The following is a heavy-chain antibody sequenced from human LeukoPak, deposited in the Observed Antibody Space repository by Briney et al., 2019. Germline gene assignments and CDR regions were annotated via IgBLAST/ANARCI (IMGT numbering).Heavy chain of an antibody. CDR2: MNPDSGDT. Sequence: GASVKVSCKASANSFSTYDFNWVRQATGQGLEWMGWMNPDSGDTRYAQKFQGRVTMTRDTSINTVYMELRSLTSDDTAVYYCARGRTDYYESSGSFPALGYWGQGTLVTVSS. J-gene: IGHJ4*02. CDR1: ANSFSTYD. V-gene: IGHV1-8*01. CDR3: ARGRTDYYESSGSFPALGY. D-gene: IGHD3-22*01.